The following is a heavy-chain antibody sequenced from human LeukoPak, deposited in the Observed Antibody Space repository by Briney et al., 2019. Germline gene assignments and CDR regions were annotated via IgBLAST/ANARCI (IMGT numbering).Heavy chain of an antibody. J-gene: IGHJ6*03. CDR1: GYSFSTFD. CDR3: ARGPLTGEHYHYYMDV. Sequence: ASVRVSCKASGYSFSTFDINWVRQAPGQGLGLMGWLSPNTGKTGYEQKFQDRVTITGNSSISTVDMELSSLTSDDTAVYYCARGPLTGEHYHYYMDVWGKGTTVTVSS. V-gene: IGHV1-8*03. CDR2: LSPNTGKT. D-gene: IGHD7-27*01.